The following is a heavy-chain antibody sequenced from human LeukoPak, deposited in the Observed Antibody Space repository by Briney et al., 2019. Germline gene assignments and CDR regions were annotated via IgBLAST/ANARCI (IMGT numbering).Heavy chain of an antibody. V-gene: IGHV4-39*07. CDR2: IYYSGST. D-gene: IGHD6-6*01. CDR1: GGSISSSSYY. Sequence: SETLSLTCTVSGGSISSSSYYWGWIRQPPGKGLEWIGSIYYSGSTYYNPSLKSRVTISVDTSKNQFSLKLSSVTAADTAVYYCARDVQFVHYWGQGTLVTVSS. CDR3: ARDVQFVHY. J-gene: IGHJ4*02.